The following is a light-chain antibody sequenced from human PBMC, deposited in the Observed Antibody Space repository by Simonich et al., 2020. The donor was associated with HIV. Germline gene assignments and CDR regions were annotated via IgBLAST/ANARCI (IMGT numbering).Light chain of an antibody. V-gene: IGLV3-25*03. CDR1: ALPKQY. Sequence: SYELTQPPSVSVSPGQTASITCSGDALPKQYAYWYQQKPGQAPVLVIYKDSERPSGIPERFSGSSSGTTVTLTISGVQAEDEADYYCQSADSSGNVVFGGGTKLTVL. CDR3: QSADSSGNVV. J-gene: IGLJ2*01. CDR2: KDS.